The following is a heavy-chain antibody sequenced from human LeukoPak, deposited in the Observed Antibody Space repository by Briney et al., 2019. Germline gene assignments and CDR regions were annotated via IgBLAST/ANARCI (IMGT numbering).Heavy chain of an antibody. J-gene: IGHJ4*02. V-gene: IGHV3-30*02. CDR3: AKDLYTEFDY. D-gene: IGHD4-11*01. Sequence: PGGSLRLSXAASGFTFSSYGMHWVRQAPGKGLEWVAFIRYDGSNKYYADSVKGRFTISRDNSKNTLYLQMNSLRAEDTAVYYCAKDLYTEFDYWGQGTLVTVSS. CDR2: IRYDGSNK. CDR1: GFTFSSYG.